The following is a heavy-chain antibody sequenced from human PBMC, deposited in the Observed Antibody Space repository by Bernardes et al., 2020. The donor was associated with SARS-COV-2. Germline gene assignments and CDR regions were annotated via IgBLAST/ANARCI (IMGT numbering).Heavy chain of an antibody. CDR2: ISGSGGST. J-gene: IGHJ5*02. V-gene: IGHV3-23*01. D-gene: IGHD3-22*01. CDR1: GFTFSSYA. CDR3: AKGDYDSGWFDP. Sequence: VGSLRLSCAASGFTFSSYALSWVRQAPGTGLEWVSAISGSGGSTYYADSVKGRFTISRDNSKNTLYLQMNSLRAEDTAVYYCAKGDYDSGWFDPWGQGTLVTGSA.